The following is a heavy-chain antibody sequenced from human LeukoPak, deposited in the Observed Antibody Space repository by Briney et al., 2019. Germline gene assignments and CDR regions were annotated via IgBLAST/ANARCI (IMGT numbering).Heavy chain of an antibody. CDR2: INPNSGGT. Sequence: GASVKVSCKASGYTFTGYYMHWVRQAPGQGLEWMGWINPNSGGTNYAQKFQGGVTMTRDTSISTAYMELSSLRSDDTAVYYCARVLGAAAGMSSIYYYMDVWGKGTTVTVSS. V-gene: IGHV1-2*02. D-gene: IGHD6-13*01. CDR3: ARVLGAAAGMSSIYYYMDV. CDR1: GYTFTGYY. J-gene: IGHJ6*03.